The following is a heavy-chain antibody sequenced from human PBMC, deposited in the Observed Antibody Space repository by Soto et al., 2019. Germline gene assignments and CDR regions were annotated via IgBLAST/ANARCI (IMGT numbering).Heavy chain of an antibody. CDR3: AKVSSSWYAGFFDL. J-gene: IGHJ4*02. Sequence: PGGSLRLSCAASGFTFSSYNMNWVRQAPGKGLEWVSYISSSSSTLYYADSVKGRFTISRDNAKNSLYLQMNTLRAEDTAIYYCAKVSSSWYAGFFDLWGQGTLVTVSS. V-gene: IGHV3-48*01. D-gene: IGHD6-13*01. CDR2: ISSSSSTL. CDR1: GFTFSSYN.